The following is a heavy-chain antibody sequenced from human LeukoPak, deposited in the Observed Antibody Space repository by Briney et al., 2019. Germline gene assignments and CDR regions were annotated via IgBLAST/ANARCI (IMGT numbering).Heavy chain of an antibody. Sequence: PGGSLRLSCAASGFTFDDYAMHWVRQAPGRGLEWVSLISGDGGSTYYADSVKGRFTISRDNSKNSLYLQMNSLRTEDTALYYCAKDPWGQLAHPGDYWGQRTLVTVSS. CDR1: GFTFDDYA. V-gene: IGHV3-43*02. CDR3: AKDPWGQLAHPGDY. D-gene: IGHD6-6*01. CDR2: ISGDGGST. J-gene: IGHJ4*02.